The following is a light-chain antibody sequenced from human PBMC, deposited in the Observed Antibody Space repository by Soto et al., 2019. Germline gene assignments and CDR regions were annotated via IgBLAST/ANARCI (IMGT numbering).Light chain of an antibody. CDR2: SAS. CDR3: QQSYITPYT. V-gene: IGKV1-39*01. Sequence: DIQMTQSPSSLSASVGDRVTITCRASQSISSYLNWYQQKPGKAPKLLIYSASSLQSGVPSRFSGSGSGTDFTLTISSLQPEDVATYYCQQSYITPYTFCQGTKLEIK. J-gene: IGKJ2*01. CDR1: QSISSY.